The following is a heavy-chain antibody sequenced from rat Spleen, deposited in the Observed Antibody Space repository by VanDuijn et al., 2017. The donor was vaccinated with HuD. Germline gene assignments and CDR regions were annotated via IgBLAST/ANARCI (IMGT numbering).Heavy chain of an antibody. D-gene: IGHD1-10*01. CDR2: ISTGGGST. CDR1: GFTFSNYY. Sequence: EVQLVESGGGLVQPGRSLKLSCAASGFTFSNYYMAWVRQAPTKGLEWVAYISTGGGSTYYRDSVKGRFTISRDNAKSTLYLQMDSLRSEDTAIYYCTQQLGDWFAYWGQGTLVTVSS. V-gene: IGHV5-27*01. CDR3: TQQLGDWFAY. J-gene: IGHJ3*01.